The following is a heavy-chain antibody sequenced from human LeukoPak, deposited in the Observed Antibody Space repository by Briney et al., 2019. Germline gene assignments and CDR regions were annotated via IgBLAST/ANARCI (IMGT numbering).Heavy chain of an antibody. CDR2: ISSSGNTI. Sequence: GGSLRLSCAASEFTFTSYELNWVRQAPGKGLEWVSYISSSGNTISYADSVKGRFTISRDNAKNSLYLQVISLRAEDTAVYYCARDPYDPSGYPMGYWGQGTLVTVSS. CDR1: EFTFTSYE. CDR3: ARDPYDPSGYPMGY. V-gene: IGHV3-48*03. J-gene: IGHJ4*02. D-gene: IGHD3-22*01.